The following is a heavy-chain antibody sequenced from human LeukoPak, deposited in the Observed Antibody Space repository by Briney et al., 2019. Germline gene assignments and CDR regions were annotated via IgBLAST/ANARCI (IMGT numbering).Heavy chain of an antibody. D-gene: IGHD3-10*01. CDR1: GGSFSGYY. Sequence: SETLSLTCAVYGGSFSGYYWSWIRQPPGKGLEWIGEINHGGSTNYNPSLKSRVTISVDTSKNQFSLKLSSVTAADTAVYYCARPSYYYGSGSYYKGRHYFDYWGQGTLVTVSS. V-gene: IGHV4-34*01. CDR3: ARPSYYYGSGSYYKGRHYFDY. CDR2: INHGGST. J-gene: IGHJ4*02.